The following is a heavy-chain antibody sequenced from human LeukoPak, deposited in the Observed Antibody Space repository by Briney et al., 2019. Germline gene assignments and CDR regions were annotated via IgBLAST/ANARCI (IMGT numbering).Heavy chain of an antibody. J-gene: IGHJ2*01. CDR3: AKDWTGTKPFDL. D-gene: IGHD3/OR15-3a*01. CDR2: ISGSGGST. CDR1: GFTFYNYA. Sequence: GGSLRLSCAASGFTFYNYAMSWVRQAPGKGLEWVSAISGSGGSTYYADSVKGRFTISRDNSKNTLYLQMNSLRAEDTAVYYCAKDWTGTKPFDLWGRGTLVTVSS. V-gene: IGHV3-23*01.